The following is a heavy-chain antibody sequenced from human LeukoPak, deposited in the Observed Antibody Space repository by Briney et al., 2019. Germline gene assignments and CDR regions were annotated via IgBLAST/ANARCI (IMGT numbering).Heavy chain of an antibody. CDR1: GGSISSTSYY. V-gene: IGHV4-39*01. CDR2: IYYSGNT. D-gene: IGHD4-17*01. CDR3: ARHATVTSFTFAH. Sequence: SETLSLTCTFSGGSISSTSYYWGWIRQTPGKGLEWIGSIYYSGNTYYNPSLKSRVTISVDTSKNQFSLELNSVTAADTAVYYCARHATVTSFTFAHWGQGTLVTVSS. J-gene: IGHJ4*02.